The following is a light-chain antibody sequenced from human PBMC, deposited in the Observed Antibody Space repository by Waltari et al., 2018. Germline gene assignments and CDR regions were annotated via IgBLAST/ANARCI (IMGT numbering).Light chain of an antibody. CDR1: QKISSN. CDR2: GAS. Sequence: IVLTQSPDTLSVSPGERATLSCRASQKISSNLAWYQQKPGQPPRLLIYGASTRATGVPVRFTGSGSGIEFTVTISSLQSEDSAVYYCHQYNNWPRYSFGQGTKLEIK. CDR3: HQYNNWPRYS. J-gene: IGKJ2*03. V-gene: IGKV3-15*01.